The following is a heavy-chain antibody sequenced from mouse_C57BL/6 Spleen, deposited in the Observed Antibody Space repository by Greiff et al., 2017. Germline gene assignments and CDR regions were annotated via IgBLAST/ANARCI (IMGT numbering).Heavy chain of an antibody. Sequence: QVQLQQPGAELVKPGASVKLSCKASGYTFTSYWMHWVKQRPGQGLEWIGMIHPNSGSTNYNEKFKSKATLTVDKSSSTAYMQLSSLTSEDSAVDYCARADYYGSYYYAMDYWGQGTSVTVSS. V-gene: IGHV1-64*01. CDR2: IHPNSGST. CDR1: GYTFTSYW. J-gene: IGHJ4*01. CDR3: ARADYYGSYYYAMDY. D-gene: IGHD1-1*01.